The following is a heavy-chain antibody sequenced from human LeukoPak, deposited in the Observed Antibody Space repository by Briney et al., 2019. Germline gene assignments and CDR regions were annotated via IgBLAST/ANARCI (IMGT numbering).Heavy chain of an antibody. CDR3: ARDYNWSHDY. D-gene: IGHD1-1*01. J-gene: IGHJ4*02. Sequence: GRSLRLSCAASGFTFSSYGMHWVRQAPGKGLEWVSSITSSSSYIFYADSVKGRFTISRDNAKNSLFLQMNSLRGEDTAMYYCARDYNWSHDYWGQGTLVTVTS. V-gene: IGHV3-21*01. CDR2: ITSSSSYI. CDR1: GFTFSSYG.